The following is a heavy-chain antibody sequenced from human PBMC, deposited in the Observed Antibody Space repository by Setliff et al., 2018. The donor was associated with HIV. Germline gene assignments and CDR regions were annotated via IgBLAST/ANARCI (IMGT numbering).Heavy chain of an antibody. CDR1: GGTFSNYA. D-gene: IGHD6-19*01. Sequence: SVKVSCKASGGTFSNYAISWVRQAPGQGLEWMGGIIPIFGTANYAQKFEGRVTITADKSTSTAYMEVNSLRFEDTAVYYCAREFTSVAGTRPPFDPWGQGTLVTVSS. V-gene: IGHV1-69*06. CDR3: AREFTSVAGTRPPFDP. J-gene: IGHJ5*02. CDR2: IIPIFGTA.